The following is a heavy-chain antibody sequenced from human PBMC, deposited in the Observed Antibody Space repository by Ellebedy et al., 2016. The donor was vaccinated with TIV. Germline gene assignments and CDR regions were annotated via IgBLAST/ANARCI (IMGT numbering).Heavy chain of an antibody. V-gene: IGHV3-13*01. D-gene: IGHD2-21*01. CDR3: ARMRFGDTAVDY. J-gene: IGHJ4*03. CDR1: GFTFSSYD. CDR2: IGTAGDT. Sequence: GGSLRLSCAASGFTFSSYDMHWVRQGTGKGLEWVSAIGTAGDTYYPGSVKGRFTISRENAKNYLYLQITSLRAEDTAVYYCARMRFGDTAVDYWGQGTLVTVSS.